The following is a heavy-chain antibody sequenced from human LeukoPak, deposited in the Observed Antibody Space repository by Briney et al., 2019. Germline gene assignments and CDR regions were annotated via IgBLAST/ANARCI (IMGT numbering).Heavy chain of an antibody. J-gene: IGHJ4*02. CDR2: IYYSGST. V-gene: IGHV4-31*03. CDR1: GGSISSGGYY. CDR3: ARMYSSSWYI. Sequence: SETLSLTCTVSGGSISSGGYYWIWIRQHPGKGLEWIGYIYYSGSTYYNPSLKSRVTISVDTSKNQFSLKLSSVTAADTAVYYCARMYSSSWYIWGQGTLVTVSS. D-gene: IGHD6-13*01.